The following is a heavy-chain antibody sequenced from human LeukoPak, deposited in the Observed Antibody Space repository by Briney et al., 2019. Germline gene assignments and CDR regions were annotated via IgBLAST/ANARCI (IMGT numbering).Heavy chain of an antibody. V-gene: IGHV4-38-2*01. CDR2: IYHSGST. CDR3: ARTAAGSPGGFDY. D-gene: IGHD6-13*01. Sequence: SETLSLTCAVSGYSISSGYYWGWIRQPPGKGLEWIGSIYHSGSTYYNPSLKSRVTISVDTSKNQFSLKLSSVTAADTAVNYCARTAAGSPGGFDYWGQGTLVTVSS. J-gene: IGHJ4*02. CDR1: GYSISSGYY.